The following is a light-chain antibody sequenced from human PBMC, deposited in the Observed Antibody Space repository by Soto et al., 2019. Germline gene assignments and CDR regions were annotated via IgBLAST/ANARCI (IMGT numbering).Light chain of an antibody. V-gene: IGKV3-15*01. CDR1: QSLGNN. Sequence: EIVMTQSPATLSVSPGERATLSCRASQSLGNNLAWYQQRPGQAPRLLIYAASISAPGIPARFSGSGSGTEFTHTISSLQSEDFALYFWQHYKNWPPITFGQGTRLEIK. CDR2: AAS. J-gene: IGKJ5*01. CDR3: QHYKNWPPIT.